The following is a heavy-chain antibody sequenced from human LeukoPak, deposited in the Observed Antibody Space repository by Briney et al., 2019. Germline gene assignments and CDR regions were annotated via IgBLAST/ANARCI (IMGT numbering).Heavy chain of an antibody. D-gene: IGHD2-15*01. CDR1: GFTFSSYS. J-gene: IGHJ4*02. CDR2: ISSSSSYI. CDR3: AREVVSMGFDY. V-gene: IGHV3-21*01. Sequence: PGGSLRLSCAASGFTFSSYSMNWVRQAPGKGLEWVSSISSSSSYIYYADPVKGRFTISRDNAKNSLYLQMNSLRAEDTAVYYCAREVVSMGFDYWGQGTLVTVSS.